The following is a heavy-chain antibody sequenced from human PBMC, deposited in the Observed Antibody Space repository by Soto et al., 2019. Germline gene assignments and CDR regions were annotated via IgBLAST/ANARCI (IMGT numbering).Heavy chain of an antibody. Sequence: SETRSLTCTVSGGSISSSSYYWGWIRQPPGKGLEWIGSIYYSGSTYYNPSLKGRVTISVDTSKNQSSLKLSSVTAADTAVYYCARLGGSYRSWFDPWGQGTLVTVS. V-gene: IGHV4-39*01. D-gene: IGHD1-26*01. CDR3: ARLGGSYRSWFDP. CDR1: GGSISSSSYY. CDR2: IYYSGST. J-gene: IGHJ5*02.